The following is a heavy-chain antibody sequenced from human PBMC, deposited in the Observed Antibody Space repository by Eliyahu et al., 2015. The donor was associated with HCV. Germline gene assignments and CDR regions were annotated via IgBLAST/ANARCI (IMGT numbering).Heavy chain of an antibody. V-gene: IGHV3-9*01. D-gene: IGHD2-2*01. CDR3: AKDIGQLLSPYYYGMDV. CDR2: XSWSSDSM. CDR1: GXTFDEYA. J-gene: IGHJ6*02. Sequence: EVQLVESGGGLVQPGXSLRLSCAAXGXTFDEYAIHWVRQLPGKGLEWVSGXSWSSDSMDYADSVKGRFTISRDNAKNSLYLQMNSLRAEDTALYFCAKDIGQLLSPYYYGMDVWGRGTTVIVSS.